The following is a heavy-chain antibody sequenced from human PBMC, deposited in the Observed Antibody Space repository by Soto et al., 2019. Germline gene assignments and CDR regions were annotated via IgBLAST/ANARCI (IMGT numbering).Heavy chain of an antibody. V-gene: IGHV1-69*12. CDR3: AGEGCSGGSCSGAYSYGMDV. CDR1: GGTFSSYA. CDR2: IIPIFGTA. Sequence: QVQLVQSGAEVKKPGSSVKVSCKASGGTFSSYAISWVRQAPGQGLEWMGGIIPIFGTANYAQKFQGRVTITADESTSTAYMELSSLRSEGTAVYYWAGEGCSGGSCSGAYSYGMDVWGQGTTVTVSS. J-gene: IGHJ6*02. D-gene: IGHD2-15*01.